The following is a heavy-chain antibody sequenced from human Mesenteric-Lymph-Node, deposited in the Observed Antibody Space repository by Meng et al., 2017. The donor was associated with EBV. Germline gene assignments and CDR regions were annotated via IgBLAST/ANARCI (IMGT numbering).Heavy chain of an antibody. CDR1: GVSMSRVSW. CDR2: VSHSGIT. D-gene: IGHD3-16*01. CDR3: ARRWVLRTPFDF. V-gene: IGHV4-4*02. J-gene: IGHJ4*02. Sequence: QVQRQESGPGLVKPSGTLSRTCAVSGVSMSRVSWWSWVRQPPGKGLEWIGEVSHSGITNYNPSLETRVIISLDKSKNQFSLRLTSVTAADTAVYFRARRWVLRTPFDFWGQGSLVTVSS.